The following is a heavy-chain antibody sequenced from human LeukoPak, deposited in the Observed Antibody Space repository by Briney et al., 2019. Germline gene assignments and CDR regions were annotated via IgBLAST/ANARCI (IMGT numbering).Heavy chain of an antibody. D-gene: IGHD6-13*01. CDR1: GYTFANYG. CDR2: ISAYNGNT. J-gene: IGHJ5*02. V-gene: IGHV1-18*01. CDR3: ARDPRPYSSSWSRNWFDP. Sequence: GASVKASCKASGYTFANYGISWVRQAPGQGLEWMGWISAYNGNTNYAQKLQGRVTMTTDTSTSTAYMELRSLRSDDTAVYYCARDPRPYSSSWSRNWFDPWGQGTLVTVSS.